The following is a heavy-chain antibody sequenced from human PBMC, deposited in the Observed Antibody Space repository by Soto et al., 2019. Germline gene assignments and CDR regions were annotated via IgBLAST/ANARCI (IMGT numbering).Heavy chain of an antibody. CDR2: IKSKTDGGTT. Sequence: EVQLVESGGGLVKPGGSLRLSCAASGFTFSNAWMSWVRQAPGKGLEWVGRIKSKTDGGTTDYAAPVKGRFTISRDDSKNTLYLQMNSLKTEYTAVYYCTTLMITFGGVIAITSWGQGTLVTVSS. CDR1: GFTFSNAW. CDR3: TTLMITFGGVIAITS. D-gene: IGHD3-16*02. V-gene: IGHV3-15*01. J-gene: IGHJ4*02.